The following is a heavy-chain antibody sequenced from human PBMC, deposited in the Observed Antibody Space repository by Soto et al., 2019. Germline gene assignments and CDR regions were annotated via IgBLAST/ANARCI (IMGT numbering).Heavy chain of an antibody. Sequence: LSLTCAVSGGSISSSNWWSWVRQPPGKGLEWIGEIYHSGSTNYNPSLKSRVTISVDKSKNQFSLKLSSVTAADTAVYYCASARDYGDNNWFDPWGQGTLVTVSS. D-gene: IGHD4-17*01. CDR2: IYHSGST. V-gene: IGHV4-4*02. CDR1: GGSISSSNW. CDR3: ASARDYGDNNWFDP. J-gene: IGHJ5*02.